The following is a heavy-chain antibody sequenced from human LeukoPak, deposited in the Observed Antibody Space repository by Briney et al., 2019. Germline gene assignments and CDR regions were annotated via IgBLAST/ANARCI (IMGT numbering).Heavy chain of an antibody. D-gene: IGHD3-10*01. V-gene: IGHV3-15*01. Sequence: GGSLRLSCAASGFTFSNAWMSWVRQAPGKGLEWVGRIKSKTDGGTTDYAAPVKGRFTISRDDSKNTLYLQMNSLKTEDTAVYYCTTEYYYGSGCYSLFDYWGQGTLVTVSS. J-gene: IGHJ4*02. CDR2: IKSKTDGGTT. CDR3: TTEYYYGSGCYSLFDY. CDR1: GFTFSNAW.